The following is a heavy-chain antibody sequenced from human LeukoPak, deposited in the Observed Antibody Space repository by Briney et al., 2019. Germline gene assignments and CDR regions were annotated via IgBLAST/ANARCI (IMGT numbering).Heavy chain of an antibody. D-gene: IGHD3-9*01. J-gene: IGHJ4*02. CDR1: GGSTRSYY. V-gene: IGHV4-59*01. Sequence: SGTLSLTCAVSGGSTRSYYWSWIRQPPGKGLEWIGYISDSGSTKYNPSLESRVTISVDTSKNQFSLKLTSVTAADTAVYYCARGGSNYDLLTGSYYFDFWGQGTLVTVSS. CDR3: ARGGSNYDLLTGSYYFDF. CDR2: ISDSGST.